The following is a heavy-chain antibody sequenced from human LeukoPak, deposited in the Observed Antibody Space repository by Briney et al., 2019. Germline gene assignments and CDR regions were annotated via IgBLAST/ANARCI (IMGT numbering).Heavy chain of an antibody. V-gene: IGHV1-58*01. J-gene: IGHJ5*02. Sequence: GASVTVSCKASGFTFTSSAVQWVRQARGQRLEWIGWIVVGSGNTNYAQKFQERVTITRDMSTSTAYMELSSLRSEDTAVYYCAADLTASSTRRFDPWGQGTLVTVSS. D-gene: IGHD2-2*01. CDR2: IVVGSGNT. CDR1: GFTFTSSA. CDR3: AADLTASSTRRFDP.